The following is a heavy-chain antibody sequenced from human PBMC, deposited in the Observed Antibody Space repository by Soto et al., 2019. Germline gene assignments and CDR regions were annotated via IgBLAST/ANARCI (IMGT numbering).Heavy chain of an antibody. CDR2: ISISSSYI. J-gene: IGHJ6*03. V-gene: IGHV3-21*01. CDR3: ARDGYSSSSVGYYYYYMDV. Sequence: EVQLVESGGGLVKRGGSLRLSCAASGFTFSSYSMNWVRQAPGKGLEWVSYISISSSYIYYADSVKGRFTISRDNANNSLYLQMNSLRAEDTAVYYCARDGYSSSSVGYYYYYMDVWGKGTTVTVSS. D-gene: IGHD6-6*01. CDR1: GFTFSSYS.